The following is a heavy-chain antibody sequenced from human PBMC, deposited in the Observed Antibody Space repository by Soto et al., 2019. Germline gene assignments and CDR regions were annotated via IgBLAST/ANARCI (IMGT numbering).Heavy chain of an antibody. CDR3: ARDTTYMVVPYYYYGMDV. J-gene: IGHJ6*02. CDR2: IFHSGTT. D-gene: IGHD2-21*01. Sequence: PSETLSLTCAVSGYSINSGYYWGWIRQPPGKGLEWIGSIFHSGTTYYNPSLKSRVTISVDTSKNQFSLTLDSVTAADTAVYYCARDTTYMVVPYYYYGMDVWGQGTTVTVSS. V-gene: IGHV4-38-2*02. CDR1: GYSINSGYY.